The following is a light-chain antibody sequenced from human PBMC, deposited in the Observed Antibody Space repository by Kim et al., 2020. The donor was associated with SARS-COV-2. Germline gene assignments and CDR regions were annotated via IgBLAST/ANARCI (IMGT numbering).Light chain of an antibody. Sequence: SVYPRQTASITCAGDKLGDKYACWYQQKPGQSPVLVIYQDSKRPAGIPGRFSGSNSENTATLTVSGTQAMDEADYYCQAWDSSTVVFGGGTQLTVL. CDR3: QAWDSSTVV. V-gene: IGLV3-1*01. CDR1: KLGDKY. J-gene: IGLJ2*01. CDR2: QDS.